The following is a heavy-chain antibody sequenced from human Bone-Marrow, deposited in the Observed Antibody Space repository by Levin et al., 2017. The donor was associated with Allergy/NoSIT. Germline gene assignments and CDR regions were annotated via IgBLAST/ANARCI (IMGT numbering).Heavy chain of an antibody. CDR1: GASISSGDDF. CDR2: IYTSGST. J-gene: IGHJ4*02. D-gene: IGHD3-10*01. Sequence: SETLSLTCTVSGASISSGDDFWSWVRQSPGEGLEWIAYIYTSGSTSYNPSLQSRVTISLDTSENRFSLNLRSVTAADTAVYYCARDKYGSFGTFDDWGQGTLVTVSS. V-gene: IGHV4-30-4*01. CDR3: ARDKYGSFGTFDD.